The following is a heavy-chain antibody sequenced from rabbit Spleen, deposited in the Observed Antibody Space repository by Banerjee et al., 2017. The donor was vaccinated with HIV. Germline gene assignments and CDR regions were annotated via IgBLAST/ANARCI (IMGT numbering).Heavy chain of an antibody. Sequence: EESGGDLVQPEGSLTLTCKVSGFSFSSTYWIFWVRQAPGKGLEWIACIYGGSSGSTWYASWAKGRFTISKTSSTTVTLQMTRLTVADTATYFCARDLTHVIGWNFGWWGQGTLVTVS. D-gene: IGHD4-1*01. J-gene: IGHJ3*01. V-gene: IGHV1S45*01. CDR2: IYGGSSGST. CDR3: ARDLTHVIGWNFGW. CDR1: GFSFSSTYW.